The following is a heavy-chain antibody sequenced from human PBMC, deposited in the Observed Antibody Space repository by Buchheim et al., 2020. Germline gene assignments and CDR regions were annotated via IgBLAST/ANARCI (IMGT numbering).Heavy chain of an antibody. CDR1: GFTFSSYA. D-gene: IGHD3-3*01. CDR3: ASLARYDDFWSGYYPNN. V-gene: IGHV3-23*01. J-gene: IGHJ4*02. Sequence: EVQLLESGGGLVQPGGSLRLSCAASGFTFSSYAMSWVRQAPGKGLEWVSGLSGSGGTTYYADPVQGRFTISRDNSTNTPYRQMNSLRAEDTAVYYCASLARYDDFWSGYYPNNWGQGTL. CDR2: LSGSGGTT.